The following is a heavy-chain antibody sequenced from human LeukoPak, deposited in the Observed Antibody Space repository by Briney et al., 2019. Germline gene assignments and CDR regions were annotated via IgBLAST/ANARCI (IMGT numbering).Heavy chain of an antibody. CDR3: ARSRVRGFPHPNAFDI. CDR1: GDSIRSYG. V-gene: IGHV1-18*01. Sequence: ASVKVSCKASGDSIRSYGITWVRQAPGQGLEWMGWISDYDGNTNYAQNVQGRVTMTTDTSTSTAYMELRSLRSDDTAVYYCARSRVRGFPHPNAFDIWGQGTKVTVSS. D-gene: IGHD3-10*01. CDR2: ISDYDGNT. J-gene: IGHJ3*02.